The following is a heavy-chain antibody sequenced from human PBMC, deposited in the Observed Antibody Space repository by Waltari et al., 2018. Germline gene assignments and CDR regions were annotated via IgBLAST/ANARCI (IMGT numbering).Heavy chain of an antibody. D-gene: IGHD1-26*01. CDR1: GFTFSMHG. CDR2: ISSSSGSI. CDR3: ARAREMGDY. J-gene: IGHJ4*02. Sequence: EVQLVESGGGLVHPGGSLRLSCAASGFTFSMHGMNWVRQAPGKGLEWLSYISSSSGSIYDADSVKGRFTISRDNAKNSLYLQMNSLRDEDTAVYYCARAREMGDYWGQGTLVNVSS. V-gene: IGHV3-48*02.